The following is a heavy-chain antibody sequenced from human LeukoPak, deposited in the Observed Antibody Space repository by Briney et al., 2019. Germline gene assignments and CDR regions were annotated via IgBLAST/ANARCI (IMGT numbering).Heavy chain of an antibody. CDR2: ISYDGSNK. D-gene: IGHD3-10*01. J-gene: IGHJ4*02. Sequence: PGGSLRLSCAASGFTFSSYGMHWVRQAPGKGLEWVAVISYDGSNKYYADSVKGRFTISRDNSKNTLYLQMNSLRAEDTAVYYCAKEIEYYYGSGSYYFDYWGQGTLVTVSS. CDR3: AKEIEYYYGSGSYYFDY. CDR1: GFTFSSYG. V-gene: IGHV3-30*18.